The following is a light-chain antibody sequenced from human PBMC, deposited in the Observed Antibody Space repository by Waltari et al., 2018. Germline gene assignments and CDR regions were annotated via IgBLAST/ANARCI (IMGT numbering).Light chain of an antibody. CDR1: SRDVGSYNL. Sequence: QSALTQPASVSGSPGQSITLSCTGTSRDVGSYNLVSWFQHHPDKAPKRLSYEVNKRPSGFSPRFAGSKSATTASLTITGLLAEDEADYYCCSYAGDRNLYVFGSGTKVTVL. J-gene: IGLJ1*01. CDR2: EVN. CDR3: CSYAGDRNLYV. V-gene: IGLV2-23*02.